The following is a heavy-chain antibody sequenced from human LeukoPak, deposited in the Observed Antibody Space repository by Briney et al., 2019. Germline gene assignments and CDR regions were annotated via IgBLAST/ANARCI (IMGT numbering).Heavy chain of an antibody. Sequence: GESLKISCRVSGYSFTSYWIGWVRQMPGKGLEWMGIISPGDSDTRYSPSFQGQVTISADKSISTAYLQWSSLKASVTAMYYCARHQRQWLPIDYWGQGTLVTVSS. J-gene: IGHJ4*02. CDR1: GYSFTSYW. D-gene: IGHD6-19*01. CDR3: ARHQRQWLPIDY. V-gene: IGHV5-51*01. CDR2: ISPGDSDT.